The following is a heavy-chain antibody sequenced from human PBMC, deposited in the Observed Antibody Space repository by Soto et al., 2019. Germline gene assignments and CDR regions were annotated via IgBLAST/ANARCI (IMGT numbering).Heavy chain of an antibody. J-gene: IGHJ4*02. V-gene: IGHV1-46*01. Sequence: QVQLVQSGAEVKKPGASVKVSCKTSGYTFTSYYMYWVRQAPGQGLEWMGIINPSGGSTSYAQKFQGRVTMTRDTSTSTVYMELSSLRSEDTAVYYCARDGGRAAGDYWGQGTLVTVSS. CDR2: INPSGGST. CDR1: GYTFTSYY. CDR3: ARDGGRAAGDY. D-gene: IGHD6-13*01.